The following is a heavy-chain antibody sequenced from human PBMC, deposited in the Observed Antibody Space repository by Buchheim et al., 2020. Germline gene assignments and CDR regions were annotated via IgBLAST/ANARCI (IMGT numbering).Heavy chain of an antibody. D-gene: IGHD3-10*01. CDR1: GFTFSSTS. V-gene: IGHV3-21*06. CDR2: ITGSSSYK. J-gene: IGHJ5*02. Sequence: EVQLVESGGGQVKPGGSLRLSCAASGFTFSSTSMNWVRQAPGKGLEWVSSITGSSSYKYYAYSVKGQFTISRDNSHTLLSLEMNNLRGEDTAVYYCAKGPSYSDAWGRGTL. CDR3: AKGPSYSDA.